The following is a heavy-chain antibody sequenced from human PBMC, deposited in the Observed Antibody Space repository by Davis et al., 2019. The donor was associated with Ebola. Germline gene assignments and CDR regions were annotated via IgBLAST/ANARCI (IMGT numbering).Heavy chain of an antibody. J-gene: IGHJ3*02. Sequence: GESLKISCAASGFTFSSYAMSWVRQAPGKGLEWVSAISGSGGSTYYADSVKGRFTISRDNSKNTLYLQMNSLRAEDTAVYYCAKDLSIAARTDAFDIWGQGTMVTVSS. CDR1: GFTFSSYA. V-gene: IGHV3-23*01. CDR3: AKDLSIAARTDAFDI. D-gene: IGHD6-6*01. CDR2: ISGSGGST.